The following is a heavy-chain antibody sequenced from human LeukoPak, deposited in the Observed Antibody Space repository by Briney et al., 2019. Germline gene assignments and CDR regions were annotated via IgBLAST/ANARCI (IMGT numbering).Heavy chain of an antibody. Sequence: GGSLRLSCAASGFTFSSYEMNWVRQAPGKGLEWVSYISSSGSTIYYADPVKGRFTISRDNAKNSLYLQMNSLRAEDTAVYYCARGVTRDAFDIWGQGTMVTVSS. D-gene: IGHD3-10*01. CDR1: GFTFSSYE. CDR3: ARGVTRDAFDI. J-gene: IGHJ3*02. CDR2: ISSSGSTI. V-gene: IGHV3-48*03.